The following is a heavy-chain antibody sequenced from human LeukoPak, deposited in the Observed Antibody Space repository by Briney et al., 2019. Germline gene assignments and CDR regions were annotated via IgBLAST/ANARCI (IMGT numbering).Heavy chain of an antibody. Sequence: GGSLRLSCAASGFTFSSYSINWVRQAPGKGLEWVSSISSSSSDIYYADSVKGRFTISRDNAKNSVYLQMNSLRAEDTAVYYCARDAYSRWRIYYMDVWGKGTTVTVSS. J-gene: IGHJ6*03. CDR2: ISSSSSDI. V-gene: IGHV3-21*06. CDR3: ARDAYSRWRIYYMDV. D-gene: IGHD6-13*01. CDR1: GFTFSSYS.